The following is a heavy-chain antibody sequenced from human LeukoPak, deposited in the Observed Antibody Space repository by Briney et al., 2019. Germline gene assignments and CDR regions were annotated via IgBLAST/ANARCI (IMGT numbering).Heavy chain of an antibody. V-gene: IGHV3-30*02. D-gene: IGHD3-3*01. Sequence: HAGGSLRLSCAASGFTFSSYGMHWVRQAPGKGLEWVGFIRYDGRNKYYADFVKGRFTISRDNSKNTLYLQMNSLRAEDTAVYYCAREPYDFWSGQYYFDYWGQGTLVTVSS. J-gene: IGHJ4*02. CDR2: IRYDGRNK. CDR1: GFTFSSYG. CDR3: AREPYDFWSGQYYFDY.